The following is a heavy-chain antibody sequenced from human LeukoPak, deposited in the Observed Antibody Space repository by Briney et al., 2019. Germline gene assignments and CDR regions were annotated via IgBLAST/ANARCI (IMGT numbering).Heavy chain of an antibody. CDR1: GFTFSNYA. CDR3: TKVIRNYDMASDY. CDR2: IGGNDGKT. Sequence: GGSLRLSCATSGFTFSNYAMSWVRQAPGKGLEWVSSIGGNDGKTYYRDSVKGRFTISRDNSKNTLYLQVNSLRAEDTAVYHCTKVIRNYDMASDYWGQGTLVTVSS. D-gene: IGHD3-9*01. J-gene: IGHJ4*02. V-gene: IGHV3-23*01.